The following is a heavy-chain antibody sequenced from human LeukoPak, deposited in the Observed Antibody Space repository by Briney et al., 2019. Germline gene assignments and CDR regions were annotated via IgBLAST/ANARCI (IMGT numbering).Heavy chain of an antibody. CDR1: GGTFSSYA. J-gene: IGHJ6*03. Sequence: SVKVSCKASGGTFSSYAISWVRQAPGQGLEWMGRIIPIFGTANYAQKFQGRVTITTDESTSTAYMELSSLRSEDTAVYYCARSPYCSSTSCLHHYYYYYMDVWGKGTTATVSS. V-gene: IGHV1-69*05. D-gene: IGHD2-2*01. CDR2: IIPIFGTA. CDR3: ARSPYCSSTSCLHHYYYYYMDV.